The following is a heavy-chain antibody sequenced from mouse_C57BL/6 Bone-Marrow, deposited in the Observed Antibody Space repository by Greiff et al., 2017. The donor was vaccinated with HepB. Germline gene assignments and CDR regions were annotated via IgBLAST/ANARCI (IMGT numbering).Heavy chain of an antibody. CDR3: VGFITTVVATVDY. D-gene: IGHD1-1*01. J-gene: IGHJ2*01. CDR2: IYWDDDK. Sequence: QVTLKVSGPGILQSSQTLSLTCSFSGFSLSTSGMGVSWIRQPSGKGLEWLAHIYWDDDKRYNPSLKSGLTISKDTSRNQVFLKITSVDTADTATYYCVGFITTVVATVDYWGQGTTLTVSS. V-gene: IGHV8-12*01. CDR1: GFSLSTSGMG.